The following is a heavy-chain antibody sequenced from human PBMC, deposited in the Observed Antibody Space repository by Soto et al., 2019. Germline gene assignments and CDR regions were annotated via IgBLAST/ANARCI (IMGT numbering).Heavy chain of an antibody. CDR1: GGHFSVYY. CDR2: INHSGRT. Sequence: QVQLQPWGAVLLTPSETLSLTCAVYGGHFSVYYWSWIRQRPGKGLEWIGEINHSGRTNYNPSLKSRVTISVDTSRNKVSLKLSALTAADTAVYYGARGRGSNRNRNFFACWGHGTLVTVSS. D-gene: IGHD3-16*01. V-gene: IGHV4-34*01. J-gene: IGHJ4*01. CDR3: ARGRGSNRNRNFFAC.